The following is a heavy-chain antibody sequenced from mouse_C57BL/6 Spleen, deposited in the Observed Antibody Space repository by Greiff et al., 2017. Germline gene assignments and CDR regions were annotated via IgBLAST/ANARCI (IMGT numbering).Heavy chain of an antibody. D-gene: IGHD1-1*01. J-gene: IGHJ2*01. CDR3: VNYYGSSYEYFDY. CDR1: GYTFTSYW. V-gene: IGHV1-50*01. Sequence: VQLQQPGAELVKPGASVKLSCKASGYTFTSYWMQWVKQRPGQGLEWIGEIDPSDSYTNYNQKFKGKATLTVDTSSSTAYMQLSSLTSEDSAVYYCVNYYGSSYEYFDYGGQGTTLTVSS. CDR2: IDPSDSYT.